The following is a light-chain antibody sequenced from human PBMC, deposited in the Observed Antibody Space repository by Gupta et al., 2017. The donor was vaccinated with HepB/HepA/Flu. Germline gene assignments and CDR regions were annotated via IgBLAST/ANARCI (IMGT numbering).Light chain of an antibody. CDR2: AAS. CDR1: QSISSH. J-gene: IGKJ5*01. V-gene: IGKV1-39*01. CDR3: QQSYSNRST. Sequence: DIPMTPSPSSLSASVGDRVTITCQASQSISSHLNWSQQKPGKAPKLLIYAASNLQTGVPSRFSGSGSGTDFTLTISSLQPEDFATYYCQQSYSNRSTFGQGTRLEMK.